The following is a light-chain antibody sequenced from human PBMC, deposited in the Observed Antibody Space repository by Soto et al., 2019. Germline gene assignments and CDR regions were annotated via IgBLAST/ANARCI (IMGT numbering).Light chain of an antibody. V-gene: IGKV2-24*01. CDR1: QSLVHSNGNTY. Sequence: DIVMTQTPLSSPVTLGQPASISCRSIQSLVHSNGNTYLSWLHQRPGQPLRLLIYKTSQRLSGVPDRFSGSGSGTEFTLTISSLQSEDFAVYFCQQYNNWPPVTFGPGTKVDIK. CDR3: QQYNNWPPVT. CDR2: KTS. J-gene: IGKJ3*01.